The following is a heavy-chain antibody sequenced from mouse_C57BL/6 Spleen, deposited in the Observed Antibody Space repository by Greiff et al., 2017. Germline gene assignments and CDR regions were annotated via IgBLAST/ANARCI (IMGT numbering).Heavy chain of an antibody. CDR1: GFTFTSYA. V-gene: IGHV5-4*01. D-gene: IGHD1-1*01. Sequence: EVQLLESGGGLVKPGGSLKLSCAASGFTFTSYAMSWVRQTPEKRLEWVATISDGGSYTYYPDNVKGRFTISRDNAKNNLYLQMNQLKSEDTAMYYCAIDLLLREAMDYWGQGTSVTVSS. CDR2: ISDGGSYT. CDR3: AIDLLLREAMDY. J-gene: IGHJ4*01.